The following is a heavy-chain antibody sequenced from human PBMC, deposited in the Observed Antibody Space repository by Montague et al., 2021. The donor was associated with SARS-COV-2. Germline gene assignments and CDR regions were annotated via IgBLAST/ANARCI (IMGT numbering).Heavy chain of an antibody. Sequence: CAISGDSVAVEAPRRRSDEQSPALQLQGHLVSCHRSKKYHDYAISLKSRITINPDTSKNQFSLQLSSVAPEDTAVFYCARTTTRMLYPENAFDIWGQGTVVTVSS. CDR2: SCHRSKKYH. CDR3: ARTTTRMLYPENAFDI. V-gene: IGHV6-1*01. J-gene: IGHJ3*02. D-gene: IGHD2-15*01. CDR1: GDSVAVEAPR.